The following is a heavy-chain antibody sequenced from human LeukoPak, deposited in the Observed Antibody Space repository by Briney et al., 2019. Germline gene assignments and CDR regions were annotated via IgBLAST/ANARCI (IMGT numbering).Heavy chain of an antibody. CDR2: IYYSGST. CDR3: ARPLSVTGAFDI. D-gene: IGHD4-17*01. Sequence: SQTLSLTCTVSGGSISSGGYYWSWIRQHPGKGLEWIGYIYYSGSTYYNPSLKSRVTISVDTSKNQFSLKLSSVTAADTAVYYCARPLSVTGAFDIWGQGTMVTASS. CDR1: GGSISSGGYY. V-gene: IGHV4-31*03. J-gene: IGHJ3*02.